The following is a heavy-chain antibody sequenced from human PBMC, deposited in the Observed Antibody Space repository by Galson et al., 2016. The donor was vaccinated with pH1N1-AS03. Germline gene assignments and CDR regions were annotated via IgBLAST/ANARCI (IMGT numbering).Heavy chain of an antibody. V-gene: IGHV2-5*02. Sequence: PALVTPTQTLTLTCTFSGFSLSTGGVHVAWIRQPPGKALEWLALIFWDGETRYRPSLRSRLTITKATSKNQVGLKLTNMDPVHTATYYFARSTHVNEGLDFWGHGTLVTVSS. CDR2: IFWDGET. D-gene: IGHD2-8*01. J-gene: IGHJ4*01. CDR3: ARSTHVNEGLDF. CDR1: GFSLSTGGVH.